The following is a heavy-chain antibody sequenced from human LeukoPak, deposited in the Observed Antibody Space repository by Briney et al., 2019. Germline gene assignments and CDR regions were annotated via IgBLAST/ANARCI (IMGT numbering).Heavy chain of an antibody. J-gene: IGHJ5*02. CDR3: ARPYYDYVWGSYRYFNWFDP. V-gene: IGHV4-30-4*01. D-gene: IGHD3-16*02. Sequence: PSETLSLTCTVSGGSISSGDYYWSWIRQPPGKGLEWIGYIYYSGSTYYNPSLKSRVTISVDTSKNQFSLKLSSVTAADTAVYYCARPYYDYVWGSYRYFNWFDPWGQGTLVTVSS. CDR2: IYYSGST. CDR1: GGSISSGDYY.